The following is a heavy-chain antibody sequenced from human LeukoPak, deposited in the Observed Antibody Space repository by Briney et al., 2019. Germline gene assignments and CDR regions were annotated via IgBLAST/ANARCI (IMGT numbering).Heavy chain of an antibody. J-gene: IGHJ6*03. CDR1: GGSISSYY. CDR2: IYYSGST. V-gene: IGHV4-59*08. D-gene: IGHD6-19*01. CDR3: ARNPIAVAGDYYYYMDV. Sequence: PSETLSLTCTVSGGSISSYYWSWIRQPPGKGLEWIGYIYYSGSTNYKPSLKSRVTISVDTSKNQFSLKLSSVTAADTAVYYCARNPIAVAGDYYYYMDVWGKGTTVTVSS.